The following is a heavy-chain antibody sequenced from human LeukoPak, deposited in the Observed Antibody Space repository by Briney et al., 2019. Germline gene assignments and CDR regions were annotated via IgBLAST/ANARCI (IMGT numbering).Heavy chain of an antibody. CDR2: INPNSGGT. CDR3: ASSSVGALGY. D-gene: IGHD1-26*01. CDR1: RYIFTGYY. J-gene: IGHJ4*02. V-gene: IGHV1-2*02. Sequence: ASVKVSCKGSRYIFTGYYIHGVRQAPGQGLEWMGWINPNSGGTNYAQKFQGRVTMTRDTSISTVYMELSRLRSDDTAVYYCASSSVGALGYWGQGTLVTVSS.